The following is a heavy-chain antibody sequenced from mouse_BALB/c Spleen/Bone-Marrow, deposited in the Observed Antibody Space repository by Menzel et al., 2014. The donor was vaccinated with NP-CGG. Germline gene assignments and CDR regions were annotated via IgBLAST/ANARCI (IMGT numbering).Heavy chain of an antibody. CDR2: ISSGGGST. D-gene: IGHD1-2*01. V-gene: IGHV5-12-1*01. Sequence: EVKLVESGGGLVKPGGSLKLSCAASGFAFSSYDMSWVRQTPEKRLEWVAYISSGGGSTYYPDTVKGRFTISRDNAKNTLYLQMSSLKSEGTAMYCCTRQGYGYVDFDVWGAGTAVTVSS. CDR3: TRQGYGYVDFDV. CDR1: GFAFSSYD. J-gene: IGHJ1*01.